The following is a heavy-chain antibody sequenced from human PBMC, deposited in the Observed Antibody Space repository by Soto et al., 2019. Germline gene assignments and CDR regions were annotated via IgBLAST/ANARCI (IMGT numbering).Heavy chain of an antibody. CDR2: ISGSGGST. D-gene: IGHD4-17*01. V-gene: IGHV3-23*01. CDR1: GFTFSSYA. CDR3: AKPLDYGDYTYYY. J-gene: IGHJ4*02. Sequence: GESLKISCAASGFTFSSYAMSWVRQAPGKGLEWVSAISGSGGSTYYADSVKGRFTISRDNSKNTLYLQMNSLRAEDTAVYYCAKPLDYGDYTYYYWGQGTLVTVSS.